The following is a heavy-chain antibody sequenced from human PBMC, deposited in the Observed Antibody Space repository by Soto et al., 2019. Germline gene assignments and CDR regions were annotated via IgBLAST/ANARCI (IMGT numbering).Heavy chain of an antibody. CDR2: IYYSGST. J-gene: IGHJ6*02. D-gene: IGHD3-3*01. V-gene: IGHV4-39*01. CDR1: GGSMSRSSYY. CDR3: ARSFGTIFGVVISYYGMDV. Sequence: PSETRCLTCTVSGGSMSRSSYYVGWIRQPPGKGLEWIGSIYYSGSTYYNPSLKSRVTISVDTSKNQFSLKLSSVTAADTAVYYCARSFGTIFGVVISYYGMDVWGQGTTVT.